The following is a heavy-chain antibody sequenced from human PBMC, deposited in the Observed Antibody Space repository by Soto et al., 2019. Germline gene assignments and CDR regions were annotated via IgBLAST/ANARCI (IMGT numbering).Heavy chain of an antibody. D-gene: IGHD3-10*01. CDR1: GGSFSGYD. Sequence: PXETLSLPCAVYGGSFSGYDWSWIRQPPGKGLGWIGEINHSGSTNYNPSLKSRVTISVDTSKNQFSLKLSSVTAADKAVYYCARGRYYGSGSHLHYYYSYGMDVWGQGTTVTVS. CDR3: ARGRYYGSGSHLHYYYSYGMDV. V-gene: IGHV4-34*01. CDR2: INHSGST. J-gene: IGHJ6*02.